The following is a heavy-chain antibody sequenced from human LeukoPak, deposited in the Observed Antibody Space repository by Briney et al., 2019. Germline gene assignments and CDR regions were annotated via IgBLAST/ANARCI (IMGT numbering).Heavy chain of an antibody. V-gene: IGHV4-38-2*01. CDR2: IYHSGST. CDR3: ARGVAVAGGFDY. CDR1: GYSISSGYY. D-gene: IGHD6-19*01. J-gene: IGHJ4*02. Sequence: SETLSLTCAVSGYSISSGYYWGWNRPPPGKGLEWIGSIYHSGSTYYNPSLKSRVTISVDTSKNQFSLKLSSVAAADTAVYYCARGVAVAGGFDYWGQGTLVTVSS.